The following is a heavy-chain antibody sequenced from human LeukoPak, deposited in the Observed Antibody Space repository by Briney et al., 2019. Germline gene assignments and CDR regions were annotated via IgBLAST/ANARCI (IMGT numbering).Heavy chain of an antibody. V-gene: IGHV4-39*01. D-gene: IGHD3-22*01. CDR1: GGSIGSSSYY. Sequence: SETLSLTCTVSGGSIGSSSYYWGWIRQPPGKGLEWIGGFYYSGSTYYNPSLKSRVTISVDTPKNQFSLKLSSVTAADTAVYYCARHFPQSSGYRFHLTGGGFDPWGQGTLGTVSS. J-gene: IGHJ5*02. CDR3: ARHFPQSSGYRFHLTGGGFDP. CDR2: FYYSGST.